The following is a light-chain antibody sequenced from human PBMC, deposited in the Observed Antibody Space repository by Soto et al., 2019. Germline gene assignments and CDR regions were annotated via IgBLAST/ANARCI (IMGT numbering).Light chain of an antibody. CDR1: QSLKHSDGSTY. CDR3: MQGTHWPWT. Sequence: DVVMTQSPLSLPVTLGQPASISCRSSQSLKHSDGSTYLSWFHQRPGQSPRRLIYEVSDRDSGVPDRCSGSGSGTDFTLKISRVDAEDVGVYYCMQGTHWPWTFGQGTEVEIK. V-gene: IGKV2-30*02. CDR2: EVS. J-gene: IGKJ1*01.